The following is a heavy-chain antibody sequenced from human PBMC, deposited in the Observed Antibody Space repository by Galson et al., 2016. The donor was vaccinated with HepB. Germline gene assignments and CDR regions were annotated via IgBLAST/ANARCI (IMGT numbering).Heavy chain of an antibody. V-gene: IGHV3-33*01. CDR1: GFTFSDYG. D-gene: IGHD6-19*01. Sequence: SLRLSCAASGFTFSDYGMHWVRQAPGKGLEWMAVIWYDGSNKYYADSVKGRFTISRDNSKNTLFLQMNGLRAEDTAVYYCARDKEGAVAGTNPFDPWGQGTLVTVSS. CDR2: IWYDGSNK. J-gene: IGHJ5*02. CDR3: ARDKEGAVAGTNPFDP.